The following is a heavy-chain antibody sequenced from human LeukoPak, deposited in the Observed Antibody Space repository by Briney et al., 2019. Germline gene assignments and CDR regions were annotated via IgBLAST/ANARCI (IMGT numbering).Heavy chain of an antibody. CDR1: GYTFTGYY. Sequence: ASVKVSCKASGYTFTGYYMHWVRQAPGQGLEWMGWINPNSGGTNYAQKFQGRVTMTRDTSISTAYMELSRLRSDDTAVYYCARDSKQYSSSWYLSYYYYYMDVWGKGTTVTVSS. D-gene: IGHD6-13*01. J-gene: IGHJ6*03. V-gene: IGHV1-2*02. CDR2: INPNSGGT. CDR3: ARDSKQYSSSWYLSYYYYYMDV.